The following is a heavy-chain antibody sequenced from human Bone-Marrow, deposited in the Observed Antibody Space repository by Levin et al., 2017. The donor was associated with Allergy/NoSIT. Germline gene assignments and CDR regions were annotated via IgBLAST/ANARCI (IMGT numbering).Heavy chain of an antibody. CDR3: ARGGTSSNDF. D-gene: IGHD6-13*01. V-gene: IGHV1-2*02. CDR1: GYTFSDYY. Sequence: ASVKVSCTVSGYTFSDYYMHWVRQAPGQGLEWMGWINPKRGDANTAQKFEGRVVLTRDTSISTAYMEVRRLRSDDTALYYCARGGTSSNDFWGQGTLVTVSS. CDR2: INPKRGDA. J-gene: IGHJ4*02.